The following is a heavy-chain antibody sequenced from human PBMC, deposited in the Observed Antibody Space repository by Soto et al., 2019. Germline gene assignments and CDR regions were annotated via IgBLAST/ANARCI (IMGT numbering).Heavy chain of an antibody. J-gene: IGHJ5*02. CDR1: GGSISSYY. V-gene: IGHV4-59*08. D-gene: IGHD6-6*01. CDR3: ARQDRGKEYSSSWTLFDP. CDR2: IYYSGSI. Sequence: SETLSLTCTVSGGSISSYYWSWIRQPPGKGLEWIGYIYYSGSINYNPSLKSRVTISVDTSKNQFSLKLSCVTAADTAVYYCARQDRGKEYSSSWTLFDPWGQGTLVTVSS.